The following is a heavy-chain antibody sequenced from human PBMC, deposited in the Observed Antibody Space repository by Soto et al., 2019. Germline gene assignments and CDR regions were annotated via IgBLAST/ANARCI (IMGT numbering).Heavy chain of an antibody. D-gene: IGHD3-10*01. CDR3: ARAAYGSGNYYAPHYYYAMDV. Sequence: QVQLQESGPGLVKPSETLSLTCTVSGVSISYYYWSWIRQPPGKGLEWLGYILYTGNTNYNPSLKSRVTISVDTSKNQVSLELTSVTTADTAVYFCARAAYGSGNYYAPHYYYAMDVWGQGTTVTVSS. J-gene: IGHJ6*02. V-gene: IGHV4-59*01. CDR1: GVSISYYY. CDR2: ILYTGNT.